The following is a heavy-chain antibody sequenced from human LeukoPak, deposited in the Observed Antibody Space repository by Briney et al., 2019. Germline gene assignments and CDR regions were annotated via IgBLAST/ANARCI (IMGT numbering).Heavy chain of an antibody. V-gene: IGHV4-59*11. CDR2: ISYSGST. CDR1: GGSISSHY. Sequence: SETLSLTCTVSGGSISSHYWSWIRQPPGKGLEWIGYISYSGSTNYNPSLKSRVTMSVDTSKNQFSLKLSSVTAADTAVYYCTRDRRDGYNYVDIWGQGTLVAVSS. D-gene: IGHD5-24*01. J-gene: IGHJ4*02. CDR3: TRDRRDGYNYVDI.